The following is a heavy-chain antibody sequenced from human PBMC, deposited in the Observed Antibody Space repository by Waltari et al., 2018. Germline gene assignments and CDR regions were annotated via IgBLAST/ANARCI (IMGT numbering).Heavy chain of an antibody. CDR1: GFTFSSYA. CDR2: IYSGGST. V-gene: IGHV3-23*03. J-gene: IGHJ4*02. CDR3: AKAGVRGGLRFLESNQPVDFDY. Sequence: EVQLLESGGGLVQPGGSLRLSCAASGFTFSSYAMSWVRQAPGKGLEWVSVIYSGGSTYYAYSVKGRCTISMDNSKNTLYLQMHSLRAEDTAVYYWAKAGVRGGLRFLESNQPVDFDYWGQGTLVTVSS. D-gene: IGHD3-3*01.